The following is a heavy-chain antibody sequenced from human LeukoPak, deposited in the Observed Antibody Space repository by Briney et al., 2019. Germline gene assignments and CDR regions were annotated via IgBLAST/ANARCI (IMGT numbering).Heavy chain of an antibody. CDR1: GGSISSSSYY. Sequence: SETLSLTCSVSGGSISSSSYYWGWIRQPPGKGLEWIGNIDYSGSTYYNPSLKSRVTISVDTSKNQFSLKLSSVTAADTAVYYCAGELGTRELELRNYWGQGTLVTVSS. D-gene: IGHD1-7*01. CDR3: AGELGTRELELRNY. CDR2: IDYSGST. J-gene: IGHJ4*02. V-gene: IGHV4-39*07.